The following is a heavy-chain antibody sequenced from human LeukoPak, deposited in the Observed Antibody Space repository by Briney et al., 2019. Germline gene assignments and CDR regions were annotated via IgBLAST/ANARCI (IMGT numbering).Heavy chain of an antibody. D-gene: IGHD4-17*01. CDR3: TRMTTGHDY. J-gene: IGHJ4*02. Sequence: SETLSLTCAVSGVSFDDYYWAWVCQTPGKGLEWIGEINHSGYTNDSPSLKSRVTLSIDTSRKQFSLNLRSVTVADAGLYYCTRMTTGHDYWGQGTLVTVSS. CDR2: INHSGYT. V-gene: IGHV4-34*01. CDR1: GVSFDDYY.